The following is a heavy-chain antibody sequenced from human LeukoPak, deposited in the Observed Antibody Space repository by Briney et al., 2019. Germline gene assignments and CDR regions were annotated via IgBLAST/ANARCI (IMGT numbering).Heavy chain of an antibody. Sequence: GGSLRLSCAASGFTFSQFGMHWVRQAPGKGLEWVAIWYGGSEKFYGDSVKGRFTISRDNSKNTLYLQMNSLRAEDTAVYYCARDRGTTSSAGYYFDYWGQGTLVTVSS. CDR2: WYGGSEK. V-gene: IGHV3-33*01. J-gene: IGHJ4*02. CDR1: GFTFSQFG. CDR3: ARDRGTTSSAGYYFDY. D-gene: IGHD6-6*01.